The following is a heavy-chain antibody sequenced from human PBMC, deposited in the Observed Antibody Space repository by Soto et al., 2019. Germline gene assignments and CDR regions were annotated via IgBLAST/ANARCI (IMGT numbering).Heavy chain of an antibody. CDR1: GDSISSSRYY. CDR2: IYSGGST. J-gene: IGHJ4*02. D-gene: IGHD2-21*01. Sequence: QLQLQESGPGLVKPSETLYLTCKVSGDSISSSRYYWGWVRQPPGKGLEWIGTIYSGGSTSYNPSLSSRVTISVDTSNNQFSLRLSAVTPADTAVYYCAGAIGYFDYWGQGSLVTVSS. CDR3: AGAIGYFDY. V-gene: IGHV4-39*01.